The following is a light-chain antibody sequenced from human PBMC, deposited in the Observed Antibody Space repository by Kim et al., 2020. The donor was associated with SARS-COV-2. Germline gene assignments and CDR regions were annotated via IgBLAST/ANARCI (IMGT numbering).Light chain of an antibody. V-gene: IGLV3-9*01. CDR1: SIGAKI. CDR2: RDR. CDR3: HVWDSNTAV. Sequence: SVALGPTARITCGGGSIGAKIVHWYQQKPGQAPVLVIYRDRNRPSGIPELFSGSNSGNTATLTFSRAQAGDEADYYCHVWDSNTAVFGGGTKVTVL. J-gene: IGLJ3*02.